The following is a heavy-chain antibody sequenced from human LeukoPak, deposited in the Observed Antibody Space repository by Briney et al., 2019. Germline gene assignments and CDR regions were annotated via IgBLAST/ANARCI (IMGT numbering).Heavy chain of an antibody. Sequence: GGSLRLSCAASGFILSNHWMTWVRQAPGKGPEWVANVNKDGSEKYYVDSVKGRFTISRDNAKNSLYLQMNSLRAEDTAVYYCARYDFWSGYRHYYGMDVWGQGTTVTVSS. V-gene: IGHV3-7*03. D-gene: IGHD3-3*01. CDR3: ARYDFWSGYRHYYGMDV. CDR2: VNKDGSEK. CDR1: GFILSNHW. J-gene: IGHJ6*02.